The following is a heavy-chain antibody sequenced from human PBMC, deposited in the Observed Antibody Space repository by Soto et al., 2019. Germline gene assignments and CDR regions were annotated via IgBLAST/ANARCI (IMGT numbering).Heavy chain of an antibody. CDR1: GGSLSNYG. D-gene: IGHD3-9*01. J-gene: IGHJ6*02. CDR2: IIPVFGTA. CDR3: ARGDATKIVVTTYYAMDV. Sequence: QVQLVQSGAEVKKPGSSVKVSCKASGGSLSNYGISWVRQAPGQGLEWMGGIIPVFGTANYAQKFQGRVKITADESTRIVYMDVTSLRSEDTAVYYCARGDATKIVVTTYYAMDVWGQGTTVTVSS. V-gene: IGHV1-69*12.